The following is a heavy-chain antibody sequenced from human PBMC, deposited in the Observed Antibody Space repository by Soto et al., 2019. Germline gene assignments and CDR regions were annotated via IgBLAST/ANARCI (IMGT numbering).Heavy chain of an antibody. CDR3: AREARGFDY. CDR2: ISSTGSTT. Sequence: EVQLVESGGGSIQTGGSLRLSCAASGFTFSSYNMNWVRQAPGKGLEWISYISSTGSTTYYADSVKGRFTTSRDNAKNSLFLQMNSLRDEDTAGYYCAREARGFDYWGQGTLVTVSS. V-gene: IGHV3-48*02. J-gene: IGHJ4*02. D-gene: IGHD3-10*01. CDR1: GFTFSSYN.